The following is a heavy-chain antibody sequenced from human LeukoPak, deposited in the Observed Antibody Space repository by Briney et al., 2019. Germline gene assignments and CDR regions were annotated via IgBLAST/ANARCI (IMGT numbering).Heavy chain of an antibody. CDR2: INPNSGGT. D-gene: IGHD6-13*01. Sequence: ASVKVSCKASGYTFSGYYMHWVRQAPGQRLEWMGWINPNSGGTNYAQKFQGRVTMTRDTSISTAYMELSRLRSDDTAVYYCAREPRKQQLVLDYWGQGTLVTVSS. V-gene: IGHV1-2*02. CDR1: GYTFSGYY. CDR3: AREPRKQQLVLDY. J-gene: IGHJ4*02.